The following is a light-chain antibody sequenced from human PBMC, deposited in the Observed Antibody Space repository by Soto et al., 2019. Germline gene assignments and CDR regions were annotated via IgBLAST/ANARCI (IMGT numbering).Light chain of an antibody. Sequence: EILLTQFPAALSLFPGEGGTPSLRASQSVRDNLAWYQQKPGQAPRLLIYRASTRATGVPARFSGSGSGTEFTLTISSLQSEDVSVYFCQHYNFWPHTFGQGPRWIS. CDR1: QSVRDN. V-gene: IGKV3-15*01. J-gene: IGKJ2*01. CDR2: RAS. CDR3: QHYNFWPHT.